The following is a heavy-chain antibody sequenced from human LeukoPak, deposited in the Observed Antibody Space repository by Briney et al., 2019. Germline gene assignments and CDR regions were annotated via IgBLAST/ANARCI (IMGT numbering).Heavy chain of an antibody. CDR2: IYYSGST. D-gene: IGHD3-22*01. Sequence: SETLSLTYTVSGGSISSGDYYWSWIRQPPGKGLEWIGYIYYSGSTYYNPSLNSRVTISVDTSKNQFFLKLSSVTAAPTAVYYCARVSHYDSSGYYYFDYWGQGTLVTVSS. J-gene: IGHJ4*02. CDR3: ARVSHYDSSGYYYFDY. V-gene: IGHV4-30-4*08. CDR1: GGSISSGDYY.